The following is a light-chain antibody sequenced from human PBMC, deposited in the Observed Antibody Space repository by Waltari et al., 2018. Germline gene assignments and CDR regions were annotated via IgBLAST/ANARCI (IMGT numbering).Light chain of an antibody. Sequence: QSVLTQPPSVSAAPGQRVTISCSGGSSNIGNNYVSWYRQFPGTAPKRLIYENTERPPGIPGRFAGAKYGTSATLDITGLQAGDEDDYYCGTWDSSLSGAVFGGGTHLTVL. J-gene: IGLJ7*01. CDR2: ENT. CDR1: SSNIGNNY. V-gene: IGLV1-51*02. CDR3: GTWDSSLSGAV.